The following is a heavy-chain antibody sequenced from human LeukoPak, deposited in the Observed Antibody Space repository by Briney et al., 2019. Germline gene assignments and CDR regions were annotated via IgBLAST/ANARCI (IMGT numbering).Heavy chain of an antibody. Sequence: SETLSLTCAFQGGSFSGYYWGWIRQPAGKGLEWIGEINHSGSTNYNPSLKSRVIISVDTSKNQFSLKLSSVTAADTAVYDCARLYGSGSYYRHWGQGILVTVSS. CDR2: INHSGST. CDR3: ARLYGSGSYYRH. V-gene: IGHV4-34*01. D-gene: IGHD3-10*01. CDR1: GGSFSGYY. J-gene: IGHJ4*02.